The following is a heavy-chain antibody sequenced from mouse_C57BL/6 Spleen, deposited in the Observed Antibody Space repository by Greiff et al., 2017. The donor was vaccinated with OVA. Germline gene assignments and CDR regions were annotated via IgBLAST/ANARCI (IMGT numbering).Heavy chain of an antibody. D-gene: IGHD1-1*01. Sequence: QVQLKQSGAELVRPGASVTLSCKASGYTFTDYEMHWVKQTPVHGLEWIGAIDPETGGTAYNQKFKGKAILTADKSSSTAYMELRSLTSEDSAVYYCAYYYGSSYEGWYFDVWGTGTTVTVSS. CDR3: AYYYGSSYEGWYFDV. J-gene: IGHJ1*03. CDR1: GYTFTDYE. CDR2: IDPETGGT. V-gene: IGHV1-15*01.